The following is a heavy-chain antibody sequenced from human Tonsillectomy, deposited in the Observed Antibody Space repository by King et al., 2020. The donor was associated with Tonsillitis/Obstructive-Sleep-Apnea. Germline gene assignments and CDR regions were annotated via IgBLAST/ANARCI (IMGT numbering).Heavy chain of an antibody. CDR2: ISSSGGST. Sequence: QLVQSGGGLVQPGGSLRLSCAASGFTFSSYAMSWVRQAPGKGLERVSGISSSGGSTYYADSVKGRFTISRDNSKNTLYLQMNSLRAEDTAVYYCAKDQCSTTTCYYYWGQGTLVTVSS. V-gene: IGHV3-23*04. D-gene: IGHD2-2*01. CDR3: AKDQCSTTTCYYY. CDR1: GFTFSSYA. J-gene: IGHJ4*02.